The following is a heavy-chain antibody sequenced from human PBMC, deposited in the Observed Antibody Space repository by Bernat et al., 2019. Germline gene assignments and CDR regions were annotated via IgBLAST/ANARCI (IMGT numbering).Heavy chain of an antibody. V-gene: IGHV3-23*01. CDR3: AKPHYDFWSGYYY. CDR2: ISGSGSST. CDR1: GFTFSSYA. D-gene: IGHD3-3*01. J-gene: IGHJ4*02. Sequence: EVQLLESGGGLVQPGGSLRLSCAASGFTFSSYAMSWVRQAPGKGLEWVSTISGSGSSTYYADSVKGRFTISRDNSKNTLYLQMSSLRAEDTAVYYCAKPHYDFWSGYYYWGQGTLVTVSS.